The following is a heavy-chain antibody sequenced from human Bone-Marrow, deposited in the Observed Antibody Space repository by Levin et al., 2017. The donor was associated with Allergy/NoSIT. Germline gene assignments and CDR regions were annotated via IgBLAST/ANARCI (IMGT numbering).Heavy chain of an antibody. CDR1: GYSFTIYW. D-gene: IGHD4-17*01. CDR2: IYPGDSDT. Sequence: ASVKVSCKASGYSFTIYWIAWVRQMPGKGLEWLGKIYPGDSDTRYSPSFEGQATISADKSISAAFLQWSSLKASDTAIYYCARRAGTYGNWYFDLWGRGTLVTVSS. V-gene: IGHV5-51*01. J-gene: IGHJ2*01. CDR3: ARRAGTYGNWYFDL.